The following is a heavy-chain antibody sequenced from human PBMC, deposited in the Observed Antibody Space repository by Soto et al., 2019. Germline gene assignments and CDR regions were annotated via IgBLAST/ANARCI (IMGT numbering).Heavy chain of an antibody. Sequence: GGSLRLSCAASGFTFSSYAMHWVRQAPGKGLEWVAVISYDGSNKYYADSVKGRFTISRDNSKNTLYLQMNSLRAEDTAVYYCARGRALRFGSSWPTTYPFDYWGQGTLVTVSS. D-gene: IGHD6-13*01. CDR1: GFTFSSYA. CDR2: ISYDGSNK. CDR3: ARGRALRFGSSWPTTYPFDY. J-gene: IGHJ4*02. V-gene: IGHV3-30-3*01.